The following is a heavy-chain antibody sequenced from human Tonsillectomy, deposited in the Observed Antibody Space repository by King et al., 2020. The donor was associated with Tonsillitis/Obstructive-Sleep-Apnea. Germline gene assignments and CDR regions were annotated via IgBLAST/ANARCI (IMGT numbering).Heavy chain of an antibody. Sequence: VQLQDSGPGLVKPSETLSLTCPVSGVSISSYYWSWLRQPPGKGLEWIGYFSYSGSTNYNPSHKSRVTMSVDTSKNQFSLKPSSMTAADTAVYYCARDMVLEAGGDAFDIWGQGTMVTVSS. CDR1: GVSISSYY. J-gene: IGHJ3*02. V-gene: IGHV4-59*01. D-gene: IGHD2-8*01. CDR2: FSYSGST. CDR3: ARDMVLEAGGDAFDI.